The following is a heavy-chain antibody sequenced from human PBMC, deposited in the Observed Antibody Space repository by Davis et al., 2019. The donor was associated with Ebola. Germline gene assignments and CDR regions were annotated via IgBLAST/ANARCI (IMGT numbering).Heavy chain of an antibody. Sequence: GESLKISCAGSGFNVTKFLMNWVRQAPGRGLEWVSYISENRDDTFYTDPVRGRFTISRDSAKNLLFLQMDDLRDEDTATYYCARGLGYNWFAPWGQGAPVTVSS. V-gene: IGHV3-48*02. CDR2: ISENRDDT. CDR1: GFNVTKFL. D-gene: IGHD7-27*01. CDR3: ARGLGYNWFAP. J-gene: IGHJ5*02.